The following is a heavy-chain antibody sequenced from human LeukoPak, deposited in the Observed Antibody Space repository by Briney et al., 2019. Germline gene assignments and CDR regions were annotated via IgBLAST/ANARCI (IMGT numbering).Heavy chain of an antibody. V-gene: IGHV3-21*01. J-gene: IGHJ3*02. CDR1: GFTFSSYS. Sequence: GGSLRLSCAASGFTFSSYSMNWVRQAPGKGLEWVSSISSSSSYIYYADSVKGRFTIPRDNAKNSLYLQMNSLRAEDTAVYYCASGQNVWGSYRYDAFDIWGQGTMVTVSS. CDR3: ASGQNVWGSYRYDAFDI. D-gene: IGHD3-16*02. CDR2: ISSSSSYI.